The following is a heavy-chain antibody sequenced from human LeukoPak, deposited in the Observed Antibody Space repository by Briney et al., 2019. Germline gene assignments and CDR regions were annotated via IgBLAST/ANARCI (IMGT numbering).Heavy chain of an antibody. J-gene: IGHJ4*02. CDR3: ARHGTISSESYFDY. D-gene: IGHD1-14*01. V-gene: IGHV4-59*08. Sequence: PSDTLSLTCTVSGASISIYYWSWIRQSPGKGLEWIGYIHNSGRTNYNPSLKSRVTGFVDTSKNQVSLRLSSVTAADTAVYYCARHGTISSESYFDYCGQGALVTVSS. CDR2: IHNSGRT. CDR1: GASISIYY.